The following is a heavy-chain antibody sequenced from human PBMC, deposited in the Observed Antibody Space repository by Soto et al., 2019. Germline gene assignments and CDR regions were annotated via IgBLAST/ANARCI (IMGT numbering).Heavy chain of an antibody. D-gene: IGHD3-10*01. CDR2: ISYDGSDK. J-gene: IGHJ4*02. CDR1: GFPFTSYG. Sequence: QVQLVESGGGVVQPGRSLRLSCAASGFPFTSYGMHWVREGPDKGLEWVAIISYDGSDKYYADSVKGRFTISRDNPKNSLYLQMNSLRPEDTALYYCVGGQYYFDYRGQGTLVIVFS. V-gene: IGHV3-30*03. CDR3: VGGQYYFDY.